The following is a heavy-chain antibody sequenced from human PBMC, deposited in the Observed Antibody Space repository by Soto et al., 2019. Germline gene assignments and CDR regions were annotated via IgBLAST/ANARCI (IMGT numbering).Heavy chain of an antibody. CDR3: VRSRQMESGNDYGLDV. CDR2: YHSGGST. D-gene: IGHD1-1*01. V-gene: IGHV4-30-4*01. CDR1: GVSLNTADTW. J-gene: IGHJ6*02. Sequence: QVQLQESGSGLVKPSQSLSLTCTVSGVSLNTADTWWSWIRQSPGKGLEFIGYYHSGGSTYYDASFRSRVIRSADTSNSQFCLKLTSVTVADTVVYFCVRSRQMESGNDYGLDVWGQGTTVTVSS.